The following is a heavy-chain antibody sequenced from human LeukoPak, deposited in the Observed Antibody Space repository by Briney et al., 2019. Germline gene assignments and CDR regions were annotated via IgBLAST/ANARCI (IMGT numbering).Heavy chain of an antibody. Sequence: GGSLRLSCAASGFTFRSYAMSWVRQAPGKGLEWVSAISGSGSTTYYADSVRGRFTISRDNSKNTLFLQMNSLRAEDTAVYYCAKEVTGADDAFDIWGQGTMVTVS. J-gene: IGHJ3*02. CDR3: AKEVTGADDAFDI. CDR1: GFTFRSYA. D-gene: IGHD1-26*01. CDR2: ISGSGSTT. V-gene: IGHV3-23*01.